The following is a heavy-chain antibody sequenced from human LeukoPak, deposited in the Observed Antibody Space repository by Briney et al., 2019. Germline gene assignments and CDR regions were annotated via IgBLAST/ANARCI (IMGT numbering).Heavy chain of an antibody. CDR2: TYYRSRWGN. Sequence: PSQTLSLTCAIWGDIDSNNIAIWTWVRQSPSRGVEWLGRTYYRSRWGNDYAISVKGRITINPHTSRNQSSLQLNSVTPDDTAVYYCLRDSDGYYWALDFWGQGTPVIVSS. CDR3: LRDSDGYYWALDF. D-gene: IGHD2-21*01. CDR1: GDIDSNNIAI. V-gene: IGHV6-1*01. J-gene: IGHJ4*02.